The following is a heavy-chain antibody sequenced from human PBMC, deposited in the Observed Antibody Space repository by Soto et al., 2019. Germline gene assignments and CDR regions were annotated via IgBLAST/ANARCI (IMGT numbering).Heavy chain of an antibody. D-gene: IGHD3-9*01. CDR1: GGSISGSISNFY. Sequence: PSETLSLTCTVSGGSISGSISNFYWSWIRQPPGKGLEWIGHIFYSGTTNYNPSLKSRVTISVDTSKTQFSLKLSSVTAVDTAVYYCARYVNPYDTAVWFDPWGQGTLVTVSS. V-gene: IGHV4-61*01. J-gene: IGHJ5*02. CDR3: ARYVNPYDTAVWFDP. CDR2: IFYSGTT.